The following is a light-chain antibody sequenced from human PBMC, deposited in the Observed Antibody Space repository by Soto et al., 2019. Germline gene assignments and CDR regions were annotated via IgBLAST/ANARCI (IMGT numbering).Light chain of an antibody. CDR3: QSADSSGTYV. V-gene: IGLV3-25*02. Sequence: SYELTQPPSVSVSPGQTARITCSGDALPKQYAYWYQQKPRQAPVLVIYKDSERPSGIPERFSGSSSGTTVTLTISGVQAEDEADYYCQSADSSGTYVFGTGTKLTVL. J-gene: IGLJ1*01. CDR1: ALPKQY. CDR2: KDS.